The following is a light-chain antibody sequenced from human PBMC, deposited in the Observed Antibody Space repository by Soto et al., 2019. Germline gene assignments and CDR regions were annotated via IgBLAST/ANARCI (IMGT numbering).Light chain of an antibody. CDR2: DVS. V-gene: IGLV2-14*01. J-gene: IGLJ2*01. Sequence: QSVLTQPASVSGSPGQSITISCTGNSSDVGGYNYVSWYQQHPGKAPKLMIYDVSNRPSGVSNRFSGSKSGNTASLTISGLQAEDEADYYCSSYTSSSSVVFGGVTKLTVL. CDR1: SSDVGGYNY. CDR3: SSYTSSSSVV.